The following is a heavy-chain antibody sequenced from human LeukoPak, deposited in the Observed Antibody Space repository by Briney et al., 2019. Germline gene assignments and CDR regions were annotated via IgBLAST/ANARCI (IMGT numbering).Heavy chain of an antibody. Sequence: SETLSLTCTVSGGSISSSSYYWGWIRQPPGKGLEWIGSIYYSGSTYYNPSLKSRVTISVDTPKNQSSLKLSSVTAADTAVYYCATTVTRPFYYYYGMDVWGQGTTVIVSS. V-gene: IGHV4-39*07. CDR1: GGSISSSSYY. CDR3: ATTVTRPFYYYYGMDV. D-gene: IGHD4-17*01. J-gene: IGHJ6*02. CDR2: IYYSGST.